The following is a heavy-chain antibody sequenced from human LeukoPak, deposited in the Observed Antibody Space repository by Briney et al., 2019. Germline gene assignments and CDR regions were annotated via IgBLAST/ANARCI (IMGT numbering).Heavy chain of an antibody. Sequence: ASVKVSCKASGYTFTSYGISWVRQAPGQGLEWMGWISAYNGNTNYAQKLQGRVTMTTDTSTSTAYMELRSLRSDDTAVYYCARDEGICSSTSCYYYYGMDVWGQGTTVTVSS. CDR1: GYTFTSYG. V-gene: IGHV1-18*01. CDR3: ARDEGICSSTSCYYYYGMDV. D-gene: IGHD2-2*01. CDR2: ISAYNGNT. J-gene: IGHJ6*02.